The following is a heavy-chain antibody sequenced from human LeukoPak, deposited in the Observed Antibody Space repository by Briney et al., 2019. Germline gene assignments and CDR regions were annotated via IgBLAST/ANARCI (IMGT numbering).Heavy chain of an antibody. CDR1: ECTFTDYY. CDR2: INPNSGGT. J-gene: IGHJ5*02. D-gene: IGHD1-1*01. Sequence: ASVKVSCKASECTFTDYYIHWVRQAPGQGLEWIGWINPNSGGTNYGQKFQGRVNMTRDTSISTAYMELSRLNSDDTAVYYCARSIRPTYRFDPWGQGTPVTVSS. V-gene: IGHV1-2*02. CDR3: ARSIRPTYRFDP.